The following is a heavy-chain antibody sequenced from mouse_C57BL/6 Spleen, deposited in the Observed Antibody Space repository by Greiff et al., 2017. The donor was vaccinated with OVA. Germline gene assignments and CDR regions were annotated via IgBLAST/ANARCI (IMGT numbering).Heavy chain of an antibody. V-gene: IGHV1-82*01. CDR3: ARETLAPYDDYDKRGGFDD. D-gene: IGHD2-4*01. CDR2: IYPGDGDT. J-gene: IGHJ2*01. CDR1: GYAFSSSW. Sequence: VQLQQSGPELVKPGASVKISCKASGYAFSSSWMNWVKQRPGKGLEWIGRIYPGDGDTNYNGKFKGKATLTADKSSSTAYMQLSSLTSEDSAVYFCARETLAPYDDYDKRGGFDDWGQGTTLTVSS.